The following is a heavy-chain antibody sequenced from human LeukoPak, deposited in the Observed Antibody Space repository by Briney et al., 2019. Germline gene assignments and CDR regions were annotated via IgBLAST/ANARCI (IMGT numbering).Heavy chain of an antibody. V-gene: IGHV3-23*01. J-gene: IGHJ4*02. D-gene: IGHD3-22*01. Sequence: GGSLRLSCAASRFTFSTYAMSWVRQAPGKGLEWVSGISGSGGSAVYIDSVKGRFTISRDNSKNTLYLQMNSLSAEDTAVYYCARSRSGYYEDYWGQGTLVTVSS. CDR1: RFTFSTYA. CDR2: ISGSGGSA. CDR3: ARSRSGYYEDY.